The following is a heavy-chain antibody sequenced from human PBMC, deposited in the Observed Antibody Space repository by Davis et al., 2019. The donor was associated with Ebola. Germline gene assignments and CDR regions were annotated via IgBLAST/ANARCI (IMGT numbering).Heavy chain of an antibody. J-gene: IGHJ4*02. CDR2: IDYTGDDT. Sequence: PGGSLRLSCVGSGFLFNRYAMSWVRQTPGKGLEWVSTIDYTGDDTFVADSVNGRFTISRDNSKNTVFLQMNSLRVEDSALYYCAKGGDGNYRNYFDFWGQGTLVSVSP. V-gene: IGHV3-23*01. CDR3: AKGGDGNYRNYFDF. CDR1: GFLFNRYA. D-gene: IGHD5-24*01.